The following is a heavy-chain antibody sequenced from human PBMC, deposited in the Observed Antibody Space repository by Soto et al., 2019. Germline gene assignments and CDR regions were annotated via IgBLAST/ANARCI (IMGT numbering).Heavy chain of an antibody. Sequence: SETLSLTCTVSGGSISSYYWSWIRQPPGKGLEWIGYIYYSGSTNYNPSLKSRVTISVDTSKNQFSLKLSSVTAADTAVYYCARQIVATSGGYYYGMDVWGQGTTVT. V-gene: IGHV4-59*08. CDR1: GGSISSYY. CDR2: IYYSGST. J-gene: IGHJ6*02. CDR3: ARQIVATSGGYYYGMDV. D-gene: IGHD5-12*01.